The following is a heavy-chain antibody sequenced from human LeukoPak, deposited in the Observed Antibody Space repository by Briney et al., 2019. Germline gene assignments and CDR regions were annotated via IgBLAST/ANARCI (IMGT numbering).Heavy chain of an antibody. CDR2: ISSSGGTK. D-gene: IGHD2/OR15-2a*01. J-gene: IGHJ4*02. Sequence: GGSLRLSCAASGFTFSSYEMNWVRQAPGKGLEWVSYISSSGGTKNYADSVKGRFTISRDNATNTLYLQMNSLRAEDTAVYYCAKGIEDYLLDYWGQGTLVTVSS. CDR3: AKGIEDYLLDY. CDR1: GFTFSSYE. V-gene: IGHV3-48*03.